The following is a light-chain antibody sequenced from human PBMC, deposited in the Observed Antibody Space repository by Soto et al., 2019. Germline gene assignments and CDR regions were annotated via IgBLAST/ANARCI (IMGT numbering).Light chain of an antibody. V-gene: IGKV1-5*01. Sequence: IRMTQSPSSLSSSTGCTVTITYPAGQSISSLLAWYQQKPGKAPKLLIYDASSLESGVPSRFSGSGSETEFTLTISSLQPDDFASYYCQQYNTYPLTFGGGTKVDIK. J-gene: IGKJ4*01. CDR2: DAS. CDR1: QSISSL. CDR3: QQYNTYPLT.